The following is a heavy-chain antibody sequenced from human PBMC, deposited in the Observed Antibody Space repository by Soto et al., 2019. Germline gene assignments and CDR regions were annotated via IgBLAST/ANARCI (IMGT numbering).Heavy chain of an antibody. D-gene: IGHD4-17*01. J-gene: IGHJ4*02. CDR1: GGSISSYY. V-gene: IGHV4-59*06. CDR3: ARLWSRDEYGDYSDRYFDY. CDR2: IYYSGST. Sequence: PSETLSLTCTVSGGSISSYYCSWIRQHPGKGLEWIGYIYYSGSTYYNPSLRSRVTISVDTSKNQFSLKLSSVTAADTAVYYCARLWSRDEYGDYSDRYFDYWGQGNLVTVSS.